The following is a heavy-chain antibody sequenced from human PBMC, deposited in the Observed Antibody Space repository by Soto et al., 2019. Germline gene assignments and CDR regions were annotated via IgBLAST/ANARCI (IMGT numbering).Heavy chain of an antibody. V-gene: IGHV1-69*08. CDR2: IIPIVGGA. J-gene: IGHJ4*02. D-gene: IGHD4-17*01. Sequence: QVHLVQYGAEVKKPGSSVKVSCRASGGTFSTYTISWVRQVPGQGLEWMGKIIPIVGGADYAQEFQGRVTITADKSTSTAYMVLSSLRSEDTAVYFCARDKGYGELDHWGQGTLVTVSS. CDR1: GGTFSTYT. CDR3: ARDKGYGELDH.